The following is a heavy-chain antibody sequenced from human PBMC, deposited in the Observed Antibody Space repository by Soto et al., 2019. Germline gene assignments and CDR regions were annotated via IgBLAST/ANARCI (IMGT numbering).Heavy chain of an antibody. CDR1: GFTFSSFF. J-gene: IGHJ4*02. V-gene: IGHV3-23*01. CDR2: VSGSGGQI. Sequence: PGGSLRLSCTASGFTFSSFFMNWVRQAPGKGLEWVSTVSGSGGQINYADSVKGRFTISRDNFMNTVYLQLYSLGAEDTAVYYCAKSAPAAAGTGPFDYWGQGTPVTVSS. D-gene: IGHD6-13*01. CDR3: AKSAPAAAGTGPFDY.